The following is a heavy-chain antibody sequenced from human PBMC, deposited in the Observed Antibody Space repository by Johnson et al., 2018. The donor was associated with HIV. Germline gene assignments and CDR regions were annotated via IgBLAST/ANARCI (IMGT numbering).Heavy chain of an antibody. J-gene: IGHJ3*02. CDR1: GFTFSSYD. CDR3: ARGFEVAAGWGAFDI. D-gene: IGHD6-13*01. CDR2: IGSTGDT. V-gene: IGHV3-13*04. Sequence: VQLVESGGGLVQPGGSLRLSCAASGFTFSSYDMHWVRQATGKGLEWVSGIGSTGDTYYPGSVKGRFTISSQNAKNSLYLQMNSLRAGDTAVYYCARGFEVAAGWGAFDIWGQGTMVTVSS.